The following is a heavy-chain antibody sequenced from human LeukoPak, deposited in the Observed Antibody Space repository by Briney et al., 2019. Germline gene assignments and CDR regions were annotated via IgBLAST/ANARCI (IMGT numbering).Heavy chain of an antibody. CDR2: IWYDGSNK. CDR3: AKVSGFKITFGGVID. V-gene: IGHV3-30*02. CDR1: GFTFSSYG. D-gene: IGHD3-16*02. J-gene: IGHJ4*02. Sequence: GGSLRLSCAASGFTFSSYGMHWVRQAPCKELEWVAVIWYDGSNKYYADSVKGRFTISRDNSKNTLYLQMNSLRPEDTAIYYCAKVSGFKITFGGVIDWGQGTLVTVSS.